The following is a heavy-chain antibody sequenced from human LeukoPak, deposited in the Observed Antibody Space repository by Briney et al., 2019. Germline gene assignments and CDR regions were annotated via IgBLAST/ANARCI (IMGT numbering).Heavy chain of an antibody. CDR3: AKDPGALDMVRGVSYYYYGMDV. J-gene: IGHJ6*04. CDR1: GFTFSSYA. Sequence: PGGSLRLPCAASGFTFSSYAMSWVRQAPGKGLEWVSAISGSGGSTYYADSVKGRFTISRDNSKNTLYLQMNSLRAEDTAVYYCAKDPGALDMVRGVSYYYYGMDVWGKGTTVTVSS. CDR2: ISGSGGST. D-gene: IGHD3-10*01. V-gene: IGHV3-23*01.